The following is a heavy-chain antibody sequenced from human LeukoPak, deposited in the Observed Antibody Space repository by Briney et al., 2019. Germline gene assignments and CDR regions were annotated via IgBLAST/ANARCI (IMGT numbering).Heavy chain of an antibody. CDR1: GFTVSSNY. D-gene: IGHD2-2*01. CDR2: IYSGGST. J-gene: IGHJ5*02. V-gene: IGHV3-53*01. CDR3: AKGYCSTSTCYNWFDP. Sequence: GGSLRLSCAASGFTVSSNYMSWVRQAPGKGLEWVSVIYSGGSTYYADSVKGRFTISRDNSKNTLYLQMNSLRAEDTAVYSCAKGYCSTSTCYNWFDPWGQGTLVTVSS.